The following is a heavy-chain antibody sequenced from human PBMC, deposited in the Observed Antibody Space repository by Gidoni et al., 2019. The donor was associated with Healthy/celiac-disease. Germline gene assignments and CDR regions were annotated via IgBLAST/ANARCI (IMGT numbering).Heavy chain of an antibody. Sequence: QVQMQESGPGLAKPSGTLSLTGAISGGSMSSSNWWSWVRPPPGKGLVWIGEIYNSGRTNDNPSLKSRVTISVDKSKNQFSLKLSSVTGADTAVYYCARGSYYMDYWGQGTLVTVSS. J-gene: IGHJ4*02. D-gene: IGHD2-15*01. CDR1: GGSMSSSNW. CDR2: IYNSGRT. CDR3: ARGSYYMDY. V-gene: IGHV4-4*02.